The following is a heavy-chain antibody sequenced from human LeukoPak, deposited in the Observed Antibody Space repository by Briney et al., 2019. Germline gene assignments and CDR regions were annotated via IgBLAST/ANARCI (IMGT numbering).Heavy chain of an antibody. CDR1: GLAFSSYE. D-gene: IGHD3/OR15-3a*01. CDR2: ISSSGDTI. V-gene: IGHV3-48*03. J-gene: IGHJ3*02. Sequence: GGSLRLSCAASGLAFSSYEMNWVRQAPGKGLEWISYISSSGDTIYYADSVKGRFTISRDNAKNSLYLQMNSLRAEDTALYHCARKGGLVIIDAFDIWGQGTMVTVSS. CDR3: ARKGGLVIIDAFDI.